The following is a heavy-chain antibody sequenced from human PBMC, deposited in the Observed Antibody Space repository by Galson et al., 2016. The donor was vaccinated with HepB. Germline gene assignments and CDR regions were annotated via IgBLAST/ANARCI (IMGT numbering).Heavy chain of an antibody. J-gene: IGHJ5*02. Sequence: SLTCTVSGGSINSGGYYWTWIRQHPGKGLEWIGYIFYNGISYYTPSLKSRLTISLDTSTNQFSLKLTSVTAADTAVYYCASLNYYDSSGHAQLIDPWGQGTLVTVSS. CDR2: IFYNGIS. CDR1: GGSINSGGYY. V-gene: IGHV4-31*03. CDR3: ASLNYYDSSGHAQLIDP. D-gene: IGHD3-22*01.